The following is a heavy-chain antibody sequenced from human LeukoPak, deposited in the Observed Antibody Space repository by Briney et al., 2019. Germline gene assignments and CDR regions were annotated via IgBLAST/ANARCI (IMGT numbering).Heavy chain of an antibody. CDR3: AKGLGGATRAMDV. J-gene: IGHJ6*02. D-gene: IGHD2-21*01. Sequence: GGSLRLSCAASGFTFSSYAMIWVRQAPGKGLEWVSSISGSGTNTYYADAVEGRFTISRDTPKSTLFLQMSSLRPEDTAVYYCAKGLGGATRAMDVWGQGTTVTVPS. CDR1: GFTFSSYA. CDR2: ISGSGTNT. V-gene: IGHV3-23*01.